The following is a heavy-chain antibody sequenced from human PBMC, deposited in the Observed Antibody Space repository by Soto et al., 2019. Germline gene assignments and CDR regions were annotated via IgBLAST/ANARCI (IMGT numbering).Heavy chain of an antibody. D-gene: IGHD3-3*01. CDR3: ATFGRTYYDFWSGYSPYNWFDP. J-gene: IGHJ5*02. Sequence: ASVKVSCKVSGYTLTELSMHWVRQAPGKGLEWMGGFDPEDGETIYAQKFQGRVTMTEDTSTDTAYMELSSLRSEDTAVYYCATFGRTYYDFWSGYSPYNWFDPWGQGTLVT. CDR1: GYTLTELS. V-gene: IGHV1-24*01. CDR2: FDPEDGET.